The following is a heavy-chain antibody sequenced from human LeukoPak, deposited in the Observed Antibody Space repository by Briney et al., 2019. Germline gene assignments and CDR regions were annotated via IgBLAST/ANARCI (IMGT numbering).Heavy chain of an antibody. J-gene: IGHJ4*02. CDR1: ELTLSSNY. D-gene: IGHD3-10*01. V-gene: IGHV3-66*01. CDR2: IYSGGST. Sequence: GGSLRLSCAASELTLSSNYMSWIRQAPGRGLEWVSVIYSGGSTYYADSVKGRFTISRDNSKNTLYLQMNSLRAEDTAVYYCARDGPLYGFAYPNWGQGTLVTVSS. CDR3: ARDGPLYGFAYPN.